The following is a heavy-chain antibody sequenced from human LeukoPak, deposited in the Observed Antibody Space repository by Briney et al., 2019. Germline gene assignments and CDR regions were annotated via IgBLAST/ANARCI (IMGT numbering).Heavy chain of an antibody. CDR1: GFTFNSFA. V-gene: IGHV3-43*02. J-gene: IGHJ4*02. CDR3: AKDKLRSTNYYDSSGYILDY. Sequence: GGSLRLSCAASGFTFNSFAMTWVRQAPGKGLEWVSLISGDGGSTYYADSVKGRFTISRDNSKNSLCLQMNSLRTEDTALYYCAKDKLRSTNYYDSSGYILDYWGQGTLVTVSS. D-gene: IGHD3-22*01. CDR2: ISGDGGST.